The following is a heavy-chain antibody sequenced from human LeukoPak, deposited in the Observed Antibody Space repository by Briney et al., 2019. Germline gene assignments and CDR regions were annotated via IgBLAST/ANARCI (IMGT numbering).Heavy chain of an antibody. CDR2: ISYDGSNK. Sequence: GGSLRLSCAASGFTFSSYGMHWVRQAPGKGLEWVAVISYDGSNKYYADSVKGRFTISRDNSKNTLYLQMNSLRAEDTAVYYCARSRPRYSSGWYPLILDYWGQGTLVTVSS. CDR3: ARSRPRYSSGWYPLILDY. V-gene: IGHV3-30*19. J-gene: IGHJ4*02. D-gene: IGHD6-19*01. CDR1: GFTFSSYG.